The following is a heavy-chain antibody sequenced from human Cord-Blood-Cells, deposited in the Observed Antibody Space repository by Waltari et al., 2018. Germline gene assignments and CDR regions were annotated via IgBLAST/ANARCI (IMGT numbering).Heavy chain of an antibody. CDR3: AREGGYSGSYGY. J-gene: IGHJ4*02. D-gene: IGHD1-26*01. CDR1: GSTFSSYE. Sequence: EVQLVESGVGLVQPGGSLRLSCAASGSTFSSYEMNWVRQAPGKGLEWVSYISSSGSTIYYADSVKGRFTISRDNAKNSLYLQMNSLRAEDTAVYYCAREGGYSGSYGYWGQGTLVTVSS. V-gene: IGHV3-48*03. CDR2: ISSSGSTI.